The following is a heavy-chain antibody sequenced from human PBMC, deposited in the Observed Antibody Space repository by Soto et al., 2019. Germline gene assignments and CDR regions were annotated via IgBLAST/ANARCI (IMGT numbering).Heavy chain of an antibody. Sequence: QVQLVESGGGVVQPGRSLRLSCAASGFTFPRFGMHWVRQAPGKGLEWVALITYEGSQIYYADAVKGRFTISRDNGDNTLSLQMDNLRTEDTATYFCAKGRAEMNWANYYGLDVWCQGTTVTVSS. CDR1: GFTFPRFG. CDR2: ITYEGSQI. V-gene: IGHV3-30*18. CDR3: AKGRAEMNWANYYGLDV. D-gene: IGHD7-27*01. J-gene: IGHJ6*02.